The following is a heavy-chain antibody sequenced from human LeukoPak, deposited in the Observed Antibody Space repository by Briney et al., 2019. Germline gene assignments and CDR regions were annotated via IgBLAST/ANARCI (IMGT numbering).Heavy chain of an antibody. D-gene: IGHD6-19*01. Sequence: GGSLRLSCAATGFTFSSYAMTWVRQAPGKGLEWVSAIGGSTYYADSVKGRFTISRDNSENTLYLQMNSLRAEDTAVYYCAKQYSGGWYYFDYWGQGTLVIVSS. J-gene: IGHJ4*02. CDR1: GFTFSSYA. CDR3: AKQYSGGWYYFDY. CDR2: IGGST. V-gene: IGHV3-23*01.